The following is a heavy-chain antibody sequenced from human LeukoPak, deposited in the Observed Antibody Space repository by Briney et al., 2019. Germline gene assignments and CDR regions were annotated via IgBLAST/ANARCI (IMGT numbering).Heavy chain of an antibody. J-gene: IGHJ4*02. V-gene: IGHV4-30-4*08. CDR2: IYYSGST. Sequence: PSETLSLTCAVSGYSISSGYYWGWIRQPPGKGLEWIGYIYYSGSTYYNPSLKSRVTISVDTSKNQFSLKLSSVTAADTAVYYCARVPGGGRFLEWLGFDYWGQGTLVTVSS. D-gene: IGHD3-3*01. CDR1: GYSISSGYY. CDR3: ARVPGGGRFLEWLGFDY.